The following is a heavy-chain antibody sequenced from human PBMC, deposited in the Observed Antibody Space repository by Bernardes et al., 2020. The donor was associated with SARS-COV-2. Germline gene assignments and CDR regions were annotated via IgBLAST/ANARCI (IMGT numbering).Heavy chain of an antibody. Sequence: GGSLRLSCAASGFTFSNYAMSWVRQAPGKGLEWVSDISGPGRTYYADSVKGRFTISRDNSKNKLYLQMDSLRAEDTAVYYCARDLEHGMDVWGQGTTVIVSS. CDR2: ISGPGRT. V-gene: IGHV3-23*01. J-gene: IGHJ6*01. CDR1: GFTFSNYA. CDR3: ARDLEHGMDV. D-gene: IGHD3-3*01.